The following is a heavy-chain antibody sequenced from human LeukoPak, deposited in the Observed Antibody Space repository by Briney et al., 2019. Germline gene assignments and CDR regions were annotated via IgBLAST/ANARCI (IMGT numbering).Heavy chain of an antibody. D-gene: IGHD3-16*01. V-gene: IGHV4-30-2*01. J-gene: IGHJ4*02. CDR2: IYHSGST. CDR1: GGSISSGGYS. CDR3: ARAVGGQFDY. Sequence: PSQTLSLTCAVSGGSISSGGYSWSWIRQPPGKGLEWIGYIYHSGSTYYNPSLKGRVTISVDRSKNQFSLKLSSVTAADTAVYYCARAVGGQFDYWGQGTLVTVSS.